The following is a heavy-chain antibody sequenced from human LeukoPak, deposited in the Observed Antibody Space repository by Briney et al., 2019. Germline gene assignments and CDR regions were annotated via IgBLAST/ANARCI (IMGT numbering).Heavy chain of an antibody. V-gene: IGHV3-7*01. D-gene: IGHD3-16*01. J-gene: IGHJ4*02. CDR2: IKQDGSER. CDR3: ARGSMHVYHLYTDY. Sequence: GGSLRLSCAASGFTYTNYWVSWFRQAPGQGLEWVASIKQDGSERYYVDSVKGRFTISRDNAKNSLFLQLSSLRVEDAAVYYCARGSMHVYHLYTDYWGQGTLVTVSS. CDR1: GFTYTNYW.